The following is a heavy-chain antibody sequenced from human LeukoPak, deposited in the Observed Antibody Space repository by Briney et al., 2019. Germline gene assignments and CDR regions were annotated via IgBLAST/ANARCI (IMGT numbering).Heavy chain of an antibody. Sequence: GGSLILSCAASGFTFSNYAMSWVRQAPGKGLEWVSAITGSGGDTYYADSVKGRFTISRDNSKNTLYLQMNSLRDEDTAVYYCAKWGDFDVLTGYYVPDFWGQGTLVTVSS. CDR2: ITGSGGDT. J-gene: IGHJ4*02. D-gene: IGHD3-9*01. CDR1: GFTFSNYA. V-gene: IGHV3-23*01. CDR3: AKWGDFDVLTGYYVPDF.